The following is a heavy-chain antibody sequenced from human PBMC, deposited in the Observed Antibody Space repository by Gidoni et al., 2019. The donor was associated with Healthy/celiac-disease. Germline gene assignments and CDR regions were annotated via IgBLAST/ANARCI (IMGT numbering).Heavy chain of an antibody. D-gene: IGHD6-13*01. CDR1: GFTFSSYA. CDR3: AKSSSRAAGNDY. Sequence: EVQLLESGGAWVQPGGSLSLSCAASGFTFSSYAMSWVRQAPGKGLEWVSAISGSGGSTYYADSVKGRFTISRDNSKNTLYLQMNSLRAEDTAVYYCAKSSSRAAGNDYWGQGTLVTVSS. CDR2: ISGSGGST. V-gene: IGHV3-23*01. J-gene: IGHJ4*02.